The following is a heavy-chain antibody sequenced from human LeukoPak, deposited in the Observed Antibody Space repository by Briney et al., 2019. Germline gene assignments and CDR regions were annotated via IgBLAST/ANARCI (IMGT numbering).Heavy chain of an antibody. D-gene: IGHD3-10*01. CDR2: IYYSGST. CDR1: GVSMSSHY. Sequence: PSETLSLTCTVSGVSMSSHYYNWIRQPPGKGLEWMGYIYYSGSTTYNPSLKGRVTISVETSKNQFSLKLSSVTAADTAVYYCASYYGSGSYWFDYWGQGTLVIVSS. V-gene: IGHV4-59*11. CDR3: ASYYGSGSYWFDY. J-gene: IGHJ4*02.